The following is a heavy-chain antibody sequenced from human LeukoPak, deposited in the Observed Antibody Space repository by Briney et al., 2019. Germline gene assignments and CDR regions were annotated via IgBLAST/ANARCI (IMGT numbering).Heavy chain of an antibody. V-gene: IGHV3-23*01. CDR3: AKRYCSSTSCYRVDY. CDR1: GFTFSSYA. J-gene: IGHJ4*02. D-gene: IGHD2-2*02. Sequence: GGSLRLSCAASGFTFSSYAMSWVRQAPGKGLEWVSGISGTGGSTYYADSVKGRFTISRDNSKNTLYPQMNSLRAEDTAVYYCAKRYCSSTSCYRVDYWGQGTLVTVSS. CDR2: ISGTGGST.